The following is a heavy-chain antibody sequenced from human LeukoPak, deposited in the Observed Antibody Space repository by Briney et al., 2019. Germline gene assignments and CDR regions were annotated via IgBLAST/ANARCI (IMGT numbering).Heavy chain of an antibody. D-gene: IGHD5-12*01. CDR1: GGSIRNSYYH. J-gene: IGHJ4*02. Sequence: SETLSLTCTVSGGSIRNSYYHWGWIRQPPGKGLEWIGSIYYSGSTNYNPSLKSRVTISVDTSKNQFSLKLSSVTAADTAVYYCARSPVEYSGYDSHFDYWGQGTLVTVSS. CDR3: ARSPVEYSGYDSHFDY. V-gene: IGHV4-39*07. CDR2: IYYSGST.